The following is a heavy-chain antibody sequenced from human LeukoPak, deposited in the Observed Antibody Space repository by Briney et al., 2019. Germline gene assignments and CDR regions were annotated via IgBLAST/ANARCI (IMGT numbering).Heavy chain of an antibody. CDR1: GFSFSDYD. D-gene: IGHD2-21*01. Sequence: GGSLRLSCVASGFSFSDYDMYWVRQAAGRGLEWVSALGTNGDAYYLGSVRGRFTISRENVKNSLYLQMNSLGVEDTAVYYCARGFVAPGRFDPWGQGTLVTVSS. CDR2: LGTNGDA. J-gene: IGHJ5*02. V-gene: IGHV3-13*01. CDR3: ARGFVAPGRFDP.